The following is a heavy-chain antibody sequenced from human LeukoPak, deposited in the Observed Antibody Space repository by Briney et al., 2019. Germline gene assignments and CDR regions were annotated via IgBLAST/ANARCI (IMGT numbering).Heavy chain of an antibody. V-gene: IGHV3-21*01. D-gene: IGHD4/OR15-4a*01. CDR3: VRIPNSANFPNWFDP. J-gene: IGHJ5*02. Sequence: GGSLRLSCAASGFTFSSCTINWVRQAPGKGLEWISSISGSSSHIYYADSVKGRFTISRDNAKDSLYLQMNSLRAEDTALYYCVRIPNSANFPNWFDPWGQGTLVTVSS. CDR1: GFTFSSCT. CDR2: ISGSSSHI.